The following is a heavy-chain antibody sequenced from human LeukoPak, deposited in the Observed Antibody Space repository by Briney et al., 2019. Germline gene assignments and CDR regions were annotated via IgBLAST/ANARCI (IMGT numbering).Heavy chain of an antibody. D-gene: IGHD7-27*01. V-gene: IGHV3-30*03. Sequence: GGSLRLSCAASGFTFSSYGMHWVRQAPGKGLEWVAVISYDGSNKYYADSVKGRFTISRDNSKNTLYLQMNSLRAEDTAVYYCARGNWGSRYFDLWGRGTLVTVSS. CDR3: ARGNWGSRYFDL. CDR2: ISYDGSNK. J-gene: IGHJ2*01. CDR1: GFTFSSYG.